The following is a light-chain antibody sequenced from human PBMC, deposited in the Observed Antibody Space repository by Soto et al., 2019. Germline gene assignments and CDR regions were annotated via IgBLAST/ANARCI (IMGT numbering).Light chain of an antibody. CDR2: DVS. CDR3: SLYSGARGV. CDR1: SSDVSGYNF. Sequence: QSALTQPASVSGSHGQSITISCTGTSSDVSGYNFVSWYQQLPGKAPKLMIYDVSNRPSGVSNRFSGSKSGNTASLTISGVQAEDEADYYCSLYSGARGVFGGGTKLTVL. V-gene: IGLV2-14*03. J-gene: IGLJ2*01.